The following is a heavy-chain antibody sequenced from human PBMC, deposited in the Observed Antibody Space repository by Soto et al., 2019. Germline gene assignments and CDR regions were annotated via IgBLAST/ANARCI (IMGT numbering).Heavy chain of an antibody. J-gene: IGHJ6*02. CDR2: ISAYNGNT. V-gene: IGHV1-18*01. D-gene: IGHD3-10*01. CDR1: GYTFTSCG. Sequence: ASVKVSCKASGYTFTSCGISWVRQAPGQGLEWMGWISAYNGNTNYAQKLQGRVTMTTDTSTSTAYMELRSLRSDDTAVYYCARSGITMVRGVITDDYYYYGMDVWGQGTTVTVSS. CDR3: ARSGITMVRGVITDDYYYYGMDV.